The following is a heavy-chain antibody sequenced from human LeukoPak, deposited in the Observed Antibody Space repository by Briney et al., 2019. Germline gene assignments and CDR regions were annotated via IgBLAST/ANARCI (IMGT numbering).Heavy chain of an antibody. CDR1: GYTFTGYY. CDR3: ARDYYDSSGYYYVLDY. CDR2: INSNSGGT. J-gene: IGHJ4*02. D-gene: IGHD3-22*01. Sequence: ASVKVSCKASGYTFTGYYMHWVRQAPGQGLEWTGWINSNSGGTNYAQKFQGRVTMTRDTSISTAYMELSRLRSDDTAVYYCARDYYDSSGYYYVLDYWGQGTLVTVSS. V-gene: IGHV1-2*02.